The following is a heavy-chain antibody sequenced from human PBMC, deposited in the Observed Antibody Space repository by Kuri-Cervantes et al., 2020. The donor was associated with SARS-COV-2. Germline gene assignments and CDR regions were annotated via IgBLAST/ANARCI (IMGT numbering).Heavy chain of an antibody. CDR3: ARDPHPHLYFSGGSCCYGTDV. J-gene: IGHJ6*02. CDR2: ISSSGSTI. D-gene: IGHD2-15*01. Sequence: GESLKISCAASGFTLSSYEMNWVRQAPGKGLEWVSYISSSGSTIYYADSVKGRFTISRDNAKNSLYLQMNSLRAEDTAVYYCARDPHPHLYFSGGSCCYGTDVWGQGTTVTVSS. V-gene: IGHV3-48*03. CDR1: GFTLSSYE.